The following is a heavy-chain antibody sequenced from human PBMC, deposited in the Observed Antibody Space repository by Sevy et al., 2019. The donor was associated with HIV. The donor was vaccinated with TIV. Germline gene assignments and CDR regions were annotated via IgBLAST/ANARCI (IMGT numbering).Heavy chain of an antibody. CDR3: ARGKSGYGYALNY. CDR2: IYGVETT. D-gene: IGHD5-18*01. V-gene: IGHV3-66*01. J-gene: IGHJ4*02. CDR1: GFSVNSNY. Sequence: GGSLRLSCAASGFSVNSNYMTWVRQAPGKGLEGVSVIYGVETTYHAESVKDRFTISRENSKNMLYLQMSSLRAEDTAIYYCARGKSGYGYALNYWGQGTLVTVSS.